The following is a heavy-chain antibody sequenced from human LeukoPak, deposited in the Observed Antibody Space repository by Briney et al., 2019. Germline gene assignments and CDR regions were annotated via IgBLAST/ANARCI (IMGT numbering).Heavy chain of an antibody. Sequence: PSETLSLTCAVYGGSFSGYYWSWIRQPPGKGLEWIGEINHSGSTNYNPSLKSRVTISVDTSKNQFSLKLSPVTAADTAVYYCARRRAYYYYYGMDVWGQGTTVTVSS. CDR2: INHSGST. CDR3: ARRRAYYYYYGMDV. J-gene: IGHJ6*02. CDR1: GGSFSGYY. V-gene: IGHV4-34*01.